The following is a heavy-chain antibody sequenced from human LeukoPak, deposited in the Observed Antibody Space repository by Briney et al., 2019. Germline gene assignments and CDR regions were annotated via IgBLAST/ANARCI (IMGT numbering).Heavy chain of an antibody. CDR1: GGTFSSYA. Sequence: ASVKVSCKASGGTFSSYAISWVRQALGQGLEWMGGIIPIFGTANYAQKFQGRVTITTDESTSTAYMELSSLRSEDTAVYYCAAPGNYYDSSGYSDYYYYMDVWGKGTTVTVSS. V-gene: IGHV1-69*05. J-gene: IGHJ6*03. CDR2: IIPIFGTA. D-gene: IGHD3-22*01. CDR3: AAPGNYYDSSGYSDYYYYMDV.